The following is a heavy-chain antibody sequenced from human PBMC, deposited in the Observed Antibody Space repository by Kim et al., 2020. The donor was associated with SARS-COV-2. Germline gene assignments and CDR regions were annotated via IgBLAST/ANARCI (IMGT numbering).Heavy chain of an antibody. J-gene: IGHJ4*02. CDR2: ISGSGAVT. CDR1: GFTFGAYD. V-gene: IGHV3-23*01. CDR3: AKERDAIAS. Sequence: GGSLRLSCAVSGFTFGAYDMTWVRQAPGKGLEWVSSISGSGAVTYYADSLTGRFTISRDNSNNTMYLQMENLRVEDTAIYYCAKERDAIASWSQGSLVTV.